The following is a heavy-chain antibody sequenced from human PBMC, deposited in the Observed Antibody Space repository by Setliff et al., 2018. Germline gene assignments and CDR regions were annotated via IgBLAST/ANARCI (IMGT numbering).Heavy chain of an antibody. CDR3: ARNEGGRSWRITMVRGVPDSWFDP. D-gene: IGHD3-10*01. CDR2: ISAYNGNT. V-gene: IGHV1-18*04. J-gene: IGHJ5*02. CDR1: GYTFTSYY. Sequence: ASVKVSCKASGYTFTSYYVHWVRQAPGQGLEWMGWISAYNGNTNYAQKLQGRVTMTTDTSTSTAYMELRSLRSDDTAVYYCARNEGGRSWRITMVRGVPDSWFDPWGQGTLVTVSS.